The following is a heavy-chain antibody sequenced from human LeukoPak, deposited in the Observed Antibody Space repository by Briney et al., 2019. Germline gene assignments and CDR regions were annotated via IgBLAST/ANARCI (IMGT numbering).Heavy chain of an antibody. V-gene: IGHV4-4*07. J-gene: IGHJ6*03. Sequence: PSETLSLTCTVSGGSNSSYYWSWIRQPAGKGLEWIGRIYTSGSTNYNPSLKSRVTMSVDTSKNQFSLKLSSVTAADTAVYYCARELWFGELFSDYYYMDVWGKGTAVTVSS. CDR3: ARELWFGELFSDYYYMDV. CDR2: IYTSGST. D-gene: IGHD3-10*01. CDR1: GGSNSSYY.